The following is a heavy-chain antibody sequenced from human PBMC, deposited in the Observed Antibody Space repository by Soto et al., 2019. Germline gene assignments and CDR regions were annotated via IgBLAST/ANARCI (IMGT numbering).Heavy chain of an antibody. CDR2: ISSNGGST. Sequence: GGSLRLSCSASGFTFSSYAMHWVRQAPGKGLEYVSAISSNGGSTYYADSVKGRFTISRDNSKNTLYLQMSSLRAEDTPVYYCVKDRSAPLPAEYFQHWGQGTLVTVSS. V-gene: IGHV3-64D*08. CDR3: VKDRSAPLPAEYFQH. CDR1: GFTFSSYA. J-gene: IGHJ1*01. D-gene: IGHD6-6*01.